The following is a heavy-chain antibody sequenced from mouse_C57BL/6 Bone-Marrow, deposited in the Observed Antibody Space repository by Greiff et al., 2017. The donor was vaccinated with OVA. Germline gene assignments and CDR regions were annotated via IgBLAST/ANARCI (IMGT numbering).Heavy chain of an antibody. V-gene: IGHV5-6*01. Sequence: EVQLVESGGDLVKPGGSLKLSCAASGFTFSSYGMSWVRQTPDKRLEWVATISSGGSYTYSPDSVKGRFTIDRDNAKNTLYLQRSSLKSEDTAMYYCARNGGWFAYWGQGTLVTVSA. CDR3: ARNGGWFAY. CDR1: GFTFSSYG. J-gene: IGHJ3*01. CDR2: ISSGGSYT.